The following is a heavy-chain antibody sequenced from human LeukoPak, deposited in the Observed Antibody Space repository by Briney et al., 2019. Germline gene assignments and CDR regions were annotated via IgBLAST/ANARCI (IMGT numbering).Heavy chain of an antibody. V-gene: IGHV4-59*01. CDR1: GGSISSYS. CDR2: IYYSGST. CDR3: ARVSDYGDYRSYFDY. D-gene: IGHD4-17*01. Sequence: PSETLSLTCTVSGGSISSYSWTWIRQPPGKGLEWIGYIYYSGSTNYNPSLKSRVTISVDTSKNQFSLRLSSVTAADTAVYYCARVSDYGDYRSYFDYWGQGTLVTVSS. J-gene: IGHJ4*02.